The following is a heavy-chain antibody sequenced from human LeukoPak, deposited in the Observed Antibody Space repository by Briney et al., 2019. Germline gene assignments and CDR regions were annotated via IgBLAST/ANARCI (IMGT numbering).Heavy chain of an antibody. Sequence: SETLSLTCTVSGGSISSYYWSWIRQPPGKGLEWIGYIYYSGSTNYNPSLKSRVTISVDTSKNQFSLKLSSVTAADTAVYYCARVTGLLYYFDYWGQGTLVTVSS. CDR3: ARVTGLLYYFDY. CDR1: GGSISSYY. V-gene: IGHV4-59*01. CDR2: IYYSGST. D-gene: IGHD4-11*01. J-gene: IGHJ4*02.